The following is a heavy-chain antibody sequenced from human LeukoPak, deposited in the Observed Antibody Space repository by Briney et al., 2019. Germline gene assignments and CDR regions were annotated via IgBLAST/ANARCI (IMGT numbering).Heavy chain of an antibody. Sequence: SQTLSLTCAISGDSVSSNSAAWNWIRQSPSRGLEWLGRTYYRSKWYNDYAVSVKSRITINPDTSKNRFSLQLNSVTPEDTAVYYCARSLVPSHDDSGSYYINWFDPWGQGTLVTVSS. CDR3: ARSLVPSHDDSGSYYINWFDP. D-gene: IGHD1-26*01. V-gene: IGHV6-1*01. J-gene: IGHJ5*02. CDR2: TYYRSKWYN. CDR1: GDSVSSNSAA.